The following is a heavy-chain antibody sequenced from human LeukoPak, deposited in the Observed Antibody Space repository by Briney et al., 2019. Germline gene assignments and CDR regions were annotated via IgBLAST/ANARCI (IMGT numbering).Heavy chain of an antibody. CDR1: GGSISSYY. J-gene: IGHJ2*01. CDR3: ARDGGSSWPHWHFDL. Sequence: SEPLSLTCSVCGGSISSYYWSWIRQPPRKGLEWIGYIYYSGSTNYNPSLKSRVTISVDTSKNQFSLKLSSVTAADTAVYYCARDGGSSWPHWHFDLWGRGTLVTVSS. D-gene: IGHD2-15*01. CDR2: IYYSGST. V-gene: IGHV4-59*01.